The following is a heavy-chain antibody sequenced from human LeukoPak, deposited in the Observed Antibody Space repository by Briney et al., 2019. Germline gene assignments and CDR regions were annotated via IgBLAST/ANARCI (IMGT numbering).Heavy chain of an antibody. J-gene: IGHJ4*02. CDR2: ISDDGRAI. Sequence: PGGSLRLSCAASGFTFSDHYMSWIRQAPGKGLEWLCYISDDGRAIYYADSVKGRFTLSRDNSQNSLSLLMSSLRAEDTAVYYCARESKGLSVPFDFWGQGTLVTVPS. D-gene: IGHD2-2*01. V-gene: IGHV3-11*01. CDR1: GFTFSDHY. CDR3: ARESKGLSVPFDF.